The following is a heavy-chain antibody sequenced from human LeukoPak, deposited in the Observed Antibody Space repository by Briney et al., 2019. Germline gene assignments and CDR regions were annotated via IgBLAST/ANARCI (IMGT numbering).Heavy chain of an antibody. CDR2: IYYSGST. CDR1: GGSISSSSYY. CDR3: ATRIYYDSSGYPFDY. V-gene: IGHV4-39*07. Sequence: KASETLSLTCTVSGGSISSSSYYWGWIRQPPGKGLEWIGSIYYSGSTYYNPSLKSRVTISVDTSKNQFSLKLSSVTAADTAVYYCATRIYYDSSGYPFDYWGQGTLVTVSS. J-gene: IGHJ4*02. D-gene: IGHD3-22*01.